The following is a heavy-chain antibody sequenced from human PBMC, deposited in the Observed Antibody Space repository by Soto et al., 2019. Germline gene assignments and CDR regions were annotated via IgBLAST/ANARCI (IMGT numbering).Heavy chain of an antibody. J-gene: IGHJ4*02. CDR1: GFTFSSYA. CDR3: AKVNKGYDFWSGYSFHDSSSWYYFDY. Sequence: EVQLLESGGGLVQPGGSLRLSCAASGFTFSSYAMSWVRQAPGKGLEWVSAISGSGGSTYYADSVKGRFTISRDNSKNTLYLQMNSLRAEDAAVYYCAKVNKGYDFWSGYSFHDSSSWYYFDYWGQGTLVTVSS. V-gene: IGHV3-23*01. D-gene: IGHD3-3*01. CDR2: ISGSGGST.